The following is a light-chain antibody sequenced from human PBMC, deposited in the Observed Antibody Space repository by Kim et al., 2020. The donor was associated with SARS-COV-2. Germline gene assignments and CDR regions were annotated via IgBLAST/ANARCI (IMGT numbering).Light chain of an antibody. Sequence: IVLTQSPGPLSLSPGETATLSCRASQSVASNYLAWYQQKPGQAPRLLILDASTRATGISDRFSGSGSGTDFSLTISRLEPEDFAMYYCQQYGTSPCTFGQGTKLEI. J-gene: IGKJ2*02. CDR2: DAS. CDR3: QQYGTSPCT. CDR1: QSVASNY. V-gene: IGKV3-20*01.